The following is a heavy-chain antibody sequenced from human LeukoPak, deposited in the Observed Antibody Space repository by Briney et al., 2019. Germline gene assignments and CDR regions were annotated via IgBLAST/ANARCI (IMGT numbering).Heavy chain of an antibody. D-gene: IGHD3-10*01. CDR3: ARGKNLYGSGSYYNSLPFGY. V-gene: IGHV4-34*01. Sequence: SETLSLTCAVYGGSFSGYYWSWIRQPPGKGLEWIGEINHSGSTNYNPSLKSRVTISVDTSKNQFSLKLSSVTAADTAVYYCARGKNLYGSGSYYNSLPFGYWGQGTPVTVSS. CDR2: INHSGST. J-gene: IGHJ4*02. CDR1: GGSFSGYY.